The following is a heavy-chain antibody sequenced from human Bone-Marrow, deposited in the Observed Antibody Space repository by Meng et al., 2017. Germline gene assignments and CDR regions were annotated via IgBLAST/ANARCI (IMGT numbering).Heavy chain of an antibody. CDR1: GFTFSNAW. V-gene: IGHV3-15*01. J-gene: IGHJ5*02. CDR3: TSYKENDEFWSGYYWEAWFDP. Sequence: GESLKISCAASGFTFSNAWMSWIRQAPGKGLEWVGRIKSKTDGGTTDYAAPVQGRFTISRDDSKNTLYLQMNSLKTEDAAVYYCTSYKENDEFWSGYYWEAWFDPWGQGTLVTVSS. D-gene: IGHD3-3*01. CDR2: IKSKTDGGTT.